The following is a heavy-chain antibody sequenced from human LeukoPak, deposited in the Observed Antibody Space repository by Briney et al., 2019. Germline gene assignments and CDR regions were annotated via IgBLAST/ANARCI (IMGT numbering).Heavy chain of an antibody. Sequence: GGSLRLSCAASGFTFSSYWMSWVRQAPGKGLEWVSVIYSGGSTYYADSVKGRFTISRDNSKNTLYLQMNSLRAEDMAVYYCAGDDGYKGAYWGQGTLVTVSS. CDR3: AGDDGYKGAY. J-gene: IGHJ4*02. V-gene: IGHV3-53*01. CDR2: IYSGGST. CDR1: GFTFSSYW. D-gene: IGHD5-24*01.